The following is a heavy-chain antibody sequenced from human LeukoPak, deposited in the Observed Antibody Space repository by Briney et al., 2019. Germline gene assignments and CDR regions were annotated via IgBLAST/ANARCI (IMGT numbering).Heavy chain of an antibody. V-gene: IGHV4-34*01. J-gene: IGHJ4*02. CDR2: INHSGST. CDR1: GGSFSGYY. Sequence: SETLSLTCAVYGGSFSGYYWSWVRQRPGKGLEWIGEINHSGSTNYNPSLKSRVTISVDTSKNQFSLKLSSVTAADTAVYYCASLTMIVVPWGQGTLVTVSS. D-gene: IGHD3-22*01. CDR3: ASLTMIVVP.